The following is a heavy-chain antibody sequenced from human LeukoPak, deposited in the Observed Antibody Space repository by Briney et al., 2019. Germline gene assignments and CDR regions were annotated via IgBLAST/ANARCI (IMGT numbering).Heavy chain of an antibody. V-gene: IGHV1-46*01. D-gene: IGHD3-22*01. CDR3: ARDLGPYYYDSSGYSGARY. Sequence: GASVKVSCKASGYTFTSYYMHWVRQAPGQGLECMGIINPSGGSTSYAQKFQGRVTMTRDMSTSAVYMELSSLRSEDTAVYYCARDLGPYYYDSSGYSGARYWGQGTLVTVSS. CDR2: INPSGGST. J-gene: IGHJ4*02. CDR1: GYTFTSYY.